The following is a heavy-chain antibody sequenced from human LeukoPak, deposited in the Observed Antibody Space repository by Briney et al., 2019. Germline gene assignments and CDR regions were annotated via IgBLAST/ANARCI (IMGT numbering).Heavy chain of an antibody. CDR3: ARGSAWACHGVRCYPLDN. D-gene: IGHD2-8*01. J-gene: IGHJ4*02. Sequence: GGSLRLSCAASGFTFPSYAMSWVRQAPGRGLEWIAAISGGGSHSWHADSVKGRFTISSDNSRDTLYLQMNSLRVDDTALYYCARGSAWACHGVRCYPLDNWGQGALVTVSS. CDR2: ISGGGSHS. V-gene: IGHV3-23*01. CDR1: GFTFPSYA.